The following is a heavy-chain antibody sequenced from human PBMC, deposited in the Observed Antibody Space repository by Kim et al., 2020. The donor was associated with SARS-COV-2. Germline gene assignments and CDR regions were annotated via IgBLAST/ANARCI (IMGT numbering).Heavy chain of an antibody. V-gene: IGHV3-23*01. CDR1: GFTFSSYA. Sequence: GGSLRLSCAASGFTFSSYAMSWVRQAPGKGLEWVSAISGSGGSTYYADSVKGRFTISRDNSKNTLYLQMNSLRAEDTAVYYCAKDLVSGSYLPTRGGDDYWGRGTLVTVSS. CDR3: AKDLVSGSYLPTRGGDDY. D-gene: IGHD1-26*01. CDR2: ISGSGGST. J-gene: IGHJ4*02.